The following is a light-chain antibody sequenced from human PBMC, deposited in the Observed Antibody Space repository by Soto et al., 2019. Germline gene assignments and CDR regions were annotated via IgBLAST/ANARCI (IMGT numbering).Light chain of an antibody. J-gene: IGKJ3*01. V-gene: IGKV4-1*01. CDR2: WAS. CDR3: QQYYSTPPA. CDR1: QSVLYTSNSKNY. Sequence: DIVMTQSPDSLAVSLGERATVNCKSSQSVLYTSNSKNYLAWYQQKPGQPPKLLIYWASTRESGVPDRFSGSGSGTAFTLSISSLQAEDVAVYYCQQYYSTPPAFGPGTKVDI.